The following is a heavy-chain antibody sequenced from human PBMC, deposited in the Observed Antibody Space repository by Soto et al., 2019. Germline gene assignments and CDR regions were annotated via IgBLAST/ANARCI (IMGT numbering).Heavy chain of an antibody. CDR2: IIPIFGTA. CDR1: RYTFTSYD. J-gene: IGHJ4*02. V-gene: IGHV1-69*13. Sequence: SSVKVSCKPSRYTFTSYDLTWLRLAPEGRLEWMGGIIPIFGTANYAQKFQGRVTITADASTSTAYMELISGTSEDLAVSNSARGRVGFDSFCFGGDVNWGQGTLDTVS. CDR3: ARGRVGFDSFCFGGDVN. D-gene: IGHD3-16*01.